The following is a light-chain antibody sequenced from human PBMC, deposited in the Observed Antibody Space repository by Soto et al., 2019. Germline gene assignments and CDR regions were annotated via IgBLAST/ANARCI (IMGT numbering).Light chain of an antibody. V-gene: IGKV3-20*01. CDR1: QSVSNNY. J-gene: IGKJ2*01. CDR3: HQYDGAPPT. Sequence: EIVLTQSPGTLSSSPGERATLSCRASQSVSNNYLAWYQQKPGQAPRLLIFGASIRAIGIPYRFSGSGSGTDFTLTISRLETEGFAVYDWHQYDGAPPTFGHGPEL. CDR2: GAS.